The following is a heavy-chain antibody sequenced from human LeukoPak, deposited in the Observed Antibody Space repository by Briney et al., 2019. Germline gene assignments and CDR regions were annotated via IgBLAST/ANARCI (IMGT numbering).Heavy chain of an antibody. J-gene: IGHJ4*02. Sequence: GASRKVSCKASVYTFTAYYMHWVRQAPGQGLEGMGWISTNSGGANYAQKFQGRVNMTRDTSISTAYMQRSWLRCADTARHYFASSTDTGYTDYWGQGTLVTVSS. V-gene: IGHV1-2*02. D-gene: IGHD2-2*02. CDR3: ASSTDTGYTDY. CDR1: VYTFTAYY. CDR2: ISTNSGGA.